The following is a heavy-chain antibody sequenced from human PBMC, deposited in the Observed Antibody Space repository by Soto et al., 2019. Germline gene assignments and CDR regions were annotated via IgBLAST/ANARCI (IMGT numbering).Heavy chain of an antibody. Sequence: SETLSLTCSVSGGSISSSNDYWGWIRQPSGKGLEWLGSMFHSGRTYHNPSLKSRVSISVDTSRNLFSLQLSSVTAADTALYFCVRHHPFQYDSSGYFDSWAQRILVTVSS. CDR3: VRHHPFQYDSSGYFDS. V-gene: IGHV4-39*01. D-gene: IGHD3-22*01. CDR1: GGSISSSNDY. CDR2: MFHSGRT. J-gene: IGHJ4*02.